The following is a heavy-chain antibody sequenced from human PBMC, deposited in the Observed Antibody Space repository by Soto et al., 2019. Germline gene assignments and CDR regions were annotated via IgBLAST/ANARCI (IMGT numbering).Heavy chain of an antibody. J-gene: IGHJ6*02. V-gene: IGHV4-59*01. Sequence: TLSLTCTVSGGSISSYYWSWIRQPPGKGLEWIGYIYYSGSTNYNPSLKSRVTISVDTSKNQFSLKLSSVTAADTAVYYCASHAYDFWSGYYPLDVWGQGTTVTVSS. D-gene: IGHD3-3*01. CDR1: GGSISSYY. CDR3: ASHAYDFWSGYYPLDV. CDR2: IYYSGST.